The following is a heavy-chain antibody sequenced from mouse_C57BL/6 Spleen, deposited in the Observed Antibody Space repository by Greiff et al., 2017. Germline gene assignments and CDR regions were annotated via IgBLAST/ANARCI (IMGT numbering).Heavy chain of an antibody. V-gene: IGHV1-78*01. J-gene: IGHJ2*01. CDR2: IYPRDGST. CDR1: GYTFTDHT. CDR3: AGGEGRIYYCDY. Sequence: QVQLQQSDAELVKPGASVKISCKVSGYTFTDHTIHWMKQRPEQGLEWIGYIYPRDGSTKYNEKFKGKATLTADKSSSTAYMQLNSLTSEDSAVYLCAGGEGRIYYCDYWGKGNTLTVSS.